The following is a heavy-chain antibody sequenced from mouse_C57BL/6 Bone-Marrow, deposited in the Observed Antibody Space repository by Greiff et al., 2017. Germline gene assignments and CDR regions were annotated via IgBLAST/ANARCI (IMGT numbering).Heavy chain of an antibody. CDR2: INPNNGGT. CDR1: GYTFTDYY. V-gene: IGHV1-26*01. J-gene: IGHJ2*01. D-gene: IGHD2-1*01. Sequence: EVQLQQSGPELVKPGASVKISCKASGYTFTDYYMNWVKQSHGKSLEWIGDINPNNGGTSYNQKFKGKATLTVDKSSSTAYMELRSLTSEDSAVYYCARDDYGNSHYWGQGTTLTVSS. CDR3: ARDDYGNSHY.